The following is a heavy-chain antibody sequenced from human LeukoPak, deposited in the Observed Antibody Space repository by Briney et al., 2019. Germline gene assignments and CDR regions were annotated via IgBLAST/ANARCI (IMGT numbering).Heavy chain of an antibody. V-gene: IGHV3-21*01. CDR3: VRAHYDYGDALDF. Sequence: GGSQRLSCAASGFNFKSYTMNWVRQAPGKGLEWVSFISSTSSYIYYADAVRGRFTISRDNANNSLYLQMNSLTVEDTAVYYCVRAHYDYGDALDFWGQGSLVTVSS. CDR2: ISSTSSYI. CDR1: GFNFKSYT. D-gene: IGHD4/OR15-4a*01. J-gene: IGHJ4*02.